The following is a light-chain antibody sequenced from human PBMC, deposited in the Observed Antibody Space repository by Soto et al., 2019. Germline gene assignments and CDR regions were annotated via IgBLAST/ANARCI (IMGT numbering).Light chain of an antibody. Sequence: EIVLTQSPGTLSLSPGERAALSCRASQSVSSGYLAWYQQKPGQAPRFLIHDTSSRATGTPDRFSGSGSGTDFTLTVSRLEPEDFAVYYCQQYGMSPQTFGQGTKV. CDR1: QSVSSGY. J-gene: IGKJ1*01. CDR2: DTS. CDR3: QQYGMSPQT. V-gene: IGKV3-20*01.